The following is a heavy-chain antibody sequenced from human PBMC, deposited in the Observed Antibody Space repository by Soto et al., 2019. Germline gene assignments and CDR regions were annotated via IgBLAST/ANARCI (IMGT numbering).Heavy chain of an antibody. CDR2: INHSGST. D-gene: IGHD3-3*01. CDR1: GGSFSGYY. Sequence: SETLSLTCAVYGGSFSGYYWSWIRQPPGKGLEWIGEINHSGSTNYNPSLKSRVAISVDTSKNQFSLKLSSVTAADTAVYYCALYYDFWSGYYTRFDYWGQGTLVTVSS. CDR3: ALYYDFWSGYYTRFDY. J-gene: IGHJ4*02. V-gene: IGHV4-34*01.